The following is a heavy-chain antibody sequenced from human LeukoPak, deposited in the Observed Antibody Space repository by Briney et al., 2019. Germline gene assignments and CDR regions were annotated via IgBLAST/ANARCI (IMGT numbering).Heavy chain of an antibody. CDR2: IYSGGST. D-gene: IGHD4-17*01. V-gene: IGHV3-66*02. CDR3: ARLYGDYGTYYYYYGMDV. CDR1: GFTVSSNY. J-gene: IGHJ6*02. Sequence: PGGSLRLSCAASGFTVSSNYISWVRQAPGKGLEWVSVIYSGGSTYYADSVKGRFTISRDNSKNTLYLQMNSLRAEDTAVYYCARLYGDYGTYYYYYGMDVWGQGTTVTVSS.